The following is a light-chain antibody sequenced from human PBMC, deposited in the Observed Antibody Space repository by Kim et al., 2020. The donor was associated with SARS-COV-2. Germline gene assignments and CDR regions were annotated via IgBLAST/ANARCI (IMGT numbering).Light chain of an antibody. CDR2: EVS. V-gene: IGLV2-8*01. Sequence: QSALTQPPSASGSPGQSVTISCTGTSSDVGGYNYVSWYQQLPGVAPKLMIYEVSKRPSGVPDRFSGSKSGNTASLTVSGLQAEDEADYYCSSYAGSNFVVFGGGTQLTVL. J-gene: IGLJ2*01. CDR1: SSDVGGYNY. CDR3: SSYAGSNFVV.